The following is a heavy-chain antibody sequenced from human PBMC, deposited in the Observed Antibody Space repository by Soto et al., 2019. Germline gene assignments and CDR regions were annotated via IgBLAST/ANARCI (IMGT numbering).Heavy chain of an antibody. CDR3: ASSRNDYGGNSGFDY. CDR2: IYYSGST. J-gene: IGHJ4*02. D-gene: IGHD4-17*01. Sequence: QLQLQESGPGLVKPSETLSLTCSVSGGSISSSSYYWGWIRQPPGKGLEWIGSIYYSGSTYYNPSLKSRVTISVDTSKNQFSLTLSSVTAADTAVYYCASSRNDYGGNSGFDYWGQGTLVTVSS. CDR1: GGSISSSSYY. V-gene: IGHV4-39*01.